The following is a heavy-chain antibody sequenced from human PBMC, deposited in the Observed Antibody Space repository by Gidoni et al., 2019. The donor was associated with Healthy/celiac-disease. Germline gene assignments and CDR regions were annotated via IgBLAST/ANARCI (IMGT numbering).Heavy chain of an antibody. CDR2: IYYSGST. V-gene: IGHV4-59*07. Sequence: QVQLQASRPGLVKPSATLSLTCTVSGGSISSYYWSWIRQPPGKGLEWIGYIYYSGSTNYNPSLKSRVTISVDTSKNQFSLKLSSVTAADTAVYYCARAAAGLDYWGQGTLVTVSS. D-gene: IGHD6-13*01. J-gene: IGHJ4*02. CDR3: ARAAAGLDY. CDR1: GGSISSYY.